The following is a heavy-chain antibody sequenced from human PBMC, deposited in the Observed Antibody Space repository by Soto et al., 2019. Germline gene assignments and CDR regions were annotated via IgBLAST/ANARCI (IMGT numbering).Heavy chain of an antibody. J-gene: IGHJ4*02. CDR1: GGSISSYY. CDR3: ASHTFETDTIFDY. V-gene: IGHV4-59*01. CDR2: IYYSGIT. D-gene: IGHD3-9*01. Sequence: ASETLSLTCTVSGGSISSYYWSWIRQPPGKGLEWIGYIYYSGITNYNPSLKSRVTISVDTSKNQFSLKLSSVTAADTAVYYWASHTFETDTIFDYWGQGTLVTVSS.